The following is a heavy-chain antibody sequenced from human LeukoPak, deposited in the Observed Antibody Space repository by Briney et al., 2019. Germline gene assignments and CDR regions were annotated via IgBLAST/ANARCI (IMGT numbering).Heavy chain of an antibody. Sequence: SETLSLTCTVSGDSISSSNYFWGWIRQPPGKGLECIGSLFYSGSTYYNPSLKSRVTMSVDTSKNQFPLKLSSVTAADTAVYYCARTRLGQLYRAAFDYWGQGTLVTVSS. CDR3: ARTRLGQLYRAAFDY. D-gene: IGHD6-6*01. J-gene: IGHJ4*02. CDR1: GDSISSSNYF. CDR2: LFYSGST. V-gene: IGHV4-39*01.